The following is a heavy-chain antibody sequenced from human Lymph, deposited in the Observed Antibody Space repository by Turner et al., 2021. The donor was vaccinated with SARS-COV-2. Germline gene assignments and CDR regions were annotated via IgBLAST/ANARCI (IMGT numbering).Heavy chain of an antibody. V-gene: IGHV1-8*01. Sequence: QVQLVQSGAEVKKPGASVKVSCEASGYTFTNYDINWVRQATGQGLGWMGWINPNSGNTGNEQKFQGRVTMTRNTSISKAYMELSSLRSEDTAVYYCARAAQLTVWFDPWGQGTLVTVSS. CDR2: INPNSGNT. CDR1: GYTFTNYD. D-gene: IGHD3-9*01. CDR3: ARAAQLTVWFDP. J-gene: IGHJ5*02.